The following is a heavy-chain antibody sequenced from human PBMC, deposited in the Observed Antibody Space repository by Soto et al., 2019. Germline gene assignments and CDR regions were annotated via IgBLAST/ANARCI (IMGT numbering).Heavy chain of an antibody. V-gene: IGHV2-5*02. J-gene: IGHJ6*02. CDR3: ALSPCCGDSLLSYSSHYYYGMDV. Sequence: QITLKESGPTLVKPTQTLTLTCTFSGFSLTTGGVGVGWIRQPPGKALEWLALIYWDDDKRYSPSLKSRLTVTKDTSQHPVLLITPNTDPVDTSTYSCALSPCCGDSLLSYSSHYYYGMDVCGQGTTVTVSS. CDR1: GFSLTTGGVG. CDR2: IYWDDDK. D-gene: IGHD2-21*02.